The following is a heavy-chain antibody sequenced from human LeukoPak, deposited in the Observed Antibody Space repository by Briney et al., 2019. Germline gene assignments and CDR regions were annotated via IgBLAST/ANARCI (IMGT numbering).Heavy chain of an antibody. D-gene: IGHD3-10*01. CDR2: ITYDGYYK. CDR3: ARDLSPVVRASPMGY. V-gene: IGHV3-30*03. CDR1: GVTFSTYG. Sequence: GGSLRLSCAASGVTFSTYGMHWVRQAPGKGLEWVALITYDGYYKYYSDSVKGRFTISSDTSKNTLSLQMNSLRAEDTAVYYCARDLSPVVRASPMGYWGQGTLVTVSS. J-gene: IGHJ4*02.